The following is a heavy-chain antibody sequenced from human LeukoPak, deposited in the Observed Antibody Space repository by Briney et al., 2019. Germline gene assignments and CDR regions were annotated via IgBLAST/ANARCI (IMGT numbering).Heavy chain of an antibody. V-gene: IGHV1-2*02. CDR3: ARDWVAKGSSGLFDY. J-gene: IGHJ4*02. Sequence: GASVKVSCKASGYTFTGYYMHWGRQAPGQGLEWMGLINPNSGGTNYAQKFQGRVTMTRDTSISTAYMELSRLRSDDTAVYYCARDWVAKGSSGLFDYWGQGTLVTVSS. D-gene: IGHD3-22*01. CDR1: GYTFTGYY. CDR2: INPNSGGT.